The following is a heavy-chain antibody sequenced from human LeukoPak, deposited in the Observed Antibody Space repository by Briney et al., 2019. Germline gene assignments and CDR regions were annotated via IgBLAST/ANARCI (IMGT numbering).Heavy chain of an antibody. Sequence: SETLSLTCAVSGGSISSGGYSWSWIRQPPGKGLEWIGYIYHSGSTYYNPSLKSRVTISVDRSKNQFSLKLSSVTAADTAVYYCARGGLYYYGSGSYTPFDRWGQGTLVTVSS. CDR3: ARGGLYYYGSGSYTPFDR. V-gene: IGHV4-30-2*01. D-gene: IGHD3-10*01. CDR2: IYHSGST. J-gene: IGHJ5*02. CDR1: GGSISSGGYS.